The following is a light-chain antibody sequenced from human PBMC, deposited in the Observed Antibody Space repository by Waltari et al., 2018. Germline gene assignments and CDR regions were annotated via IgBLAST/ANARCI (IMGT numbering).Light chain of an antibody. CDR2: EAS. J-gene: IGKJ2*01. CDR1: QRFSSY. CDR3: QQRSSWPPFT. V-gene: IGKV3-11*01. Sequence: EVVLTPSPATLSLSPGERATLSCRASQRFSSYLAWSQQKPGQAPRPLSYEASNRATGIPARFSGSGAGTDFTLTISSLEPEDFAVYYCQQRSSWPPFTFGQGTKLEIK.